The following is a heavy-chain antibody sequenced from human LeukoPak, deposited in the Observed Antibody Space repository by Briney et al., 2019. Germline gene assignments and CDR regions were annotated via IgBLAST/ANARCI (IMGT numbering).Heavy chain of an antibody. CDR1: GGSISSYY. D-gene: IGHD6-19*01. Sequence: SETLSLTCTVSGGSISSYYWSWIRQPPGKGLEWIGYIYYSGSTNYNPSLKSRVTISVDTSKNQFSLKLSSVTAADTAVYYCAMIAVAGTGYFQHWGQGTLVTVSS. J-gene: IGHJ1*01. CDR2: IYYSGST. CDR3: AMIAVAGTGYFQH. V-gene: IGHV4-59*01.